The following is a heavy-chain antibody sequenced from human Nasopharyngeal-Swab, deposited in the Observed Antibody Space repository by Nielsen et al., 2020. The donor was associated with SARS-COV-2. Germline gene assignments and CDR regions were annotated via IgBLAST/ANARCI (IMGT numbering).Heavy chain of an antibody. CDR2: IIPILGIA. V-gene: IGHV1-69*10. CDR3: AREILRFLEWLLPDAFDI. J-gene: IGHJ3*02. D-gene: IGHD3-3*01. CDR1: GGTFSSYA. Sequence: SVKVSCKASGGTFSSYAISWVRQAPGQGLEWMGGIIPILGIANYAQKFQGRVTITADKSTSTAYMELSSLRSEDTAVYYCAREILRFLEWLLPDAFDIWSQGTMVTVSS.